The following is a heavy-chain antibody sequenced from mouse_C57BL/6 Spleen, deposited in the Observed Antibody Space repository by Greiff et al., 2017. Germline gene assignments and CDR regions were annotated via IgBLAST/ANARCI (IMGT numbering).Heavy chain of an antibody. CDR1: GFSLSTFGMG. D-gene: IGHD1-1*01. Sequence: QVQLKQSGPGILQPSQTLSLTCSFSGFSLSTFGMGVGWIRQPSGKGLEWLAHIWWDDDKYYNPALKSRLTISKDTSKNQVFLKIANVDTADTATYYCARLHYYGSSYGYFDVWGTGTTVTVSS. CDR3: ARLHYYGSSYGYFDV. V-gene: IGHV8-8*01. J-gene: IGHJ1*03. CDR2: IWWDDDK.